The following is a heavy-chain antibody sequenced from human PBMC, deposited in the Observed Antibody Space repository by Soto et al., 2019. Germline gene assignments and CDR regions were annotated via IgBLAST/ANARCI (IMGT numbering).Heavy chain of an antibody. CDR3: GGDTPSEGWFDP. Sequence: SETLSLTCTVSGGSISSSSYYWGWIRQPPGKGLEWIGSIYYSGSTYYNPSLKSRVTISVDPSKNQFSLKMSSVTAADAAGYYCGGDTPSEGWFDPWGQGTLVTVSS. CDR1: GGSISSSSYY. J-gene: IGHJ5*01. V-gene: IGHV4-39*07. CDR2: IYYSGST.